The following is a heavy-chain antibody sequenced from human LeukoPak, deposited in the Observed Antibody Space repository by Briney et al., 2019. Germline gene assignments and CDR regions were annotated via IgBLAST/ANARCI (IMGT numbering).Heavy chain of an antibody. CDR2: INPSGSST. J-gene: IGHJ4*02. CDR3: ARDQGVRWPLDY. D-gene: IGHD4-17*01. V-gene: IGHV1-46*01. CDR1: GYTFTSYY. Sequence: GASVKVSCKASGYTFTSYYMHWVRQAPGQGLEWMGIINPSGSSTSYAQKFQGRVTMTRDTSTSTVYMELSSLRSEDTAVYYCARDQGVRWPLDYRGQGTLVTVSS.